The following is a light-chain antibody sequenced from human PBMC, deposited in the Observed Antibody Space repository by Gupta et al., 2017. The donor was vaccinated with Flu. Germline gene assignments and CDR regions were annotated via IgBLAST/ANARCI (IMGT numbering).Light chain of an antibody. CDR1: SNTVGTYNP. J-gene: IGLJ3*02. Sequence: SNTVGTYNPVSWYQHPPDQPPKLMIYDVSNRPSGVSDLFSGSKSGNTASLTISGLQAEDEAHYYCNSYTSSNTWVFGGGTKLTV. V-gene: IGLV2-14*01. CDR3: NSYTSSNTWV. CDR2: DVS.